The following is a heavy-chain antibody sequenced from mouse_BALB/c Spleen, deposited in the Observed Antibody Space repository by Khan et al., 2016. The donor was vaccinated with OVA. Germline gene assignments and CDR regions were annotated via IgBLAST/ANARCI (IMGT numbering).Heavy chain of an antibody. D-gene: IGHD1-1*01. Sequence: EVQLQESGPGLVKPSQSLSLTCTVTGYSITSGYAWNWIRQFPGNKLEWMGYISYSGVTSYTPSLKSRISITPDTSKNQFFLQLNSVTTEDTATYYCARGNYYGDYFDYWGQGTTLTVSA. CDR2: ISYSGVT. J-gene: IGHJ2*01. V-gene: IGHV3-2*02. CDR1: GYSITSGYA. CDR3: ARGNYYGDYFDY.